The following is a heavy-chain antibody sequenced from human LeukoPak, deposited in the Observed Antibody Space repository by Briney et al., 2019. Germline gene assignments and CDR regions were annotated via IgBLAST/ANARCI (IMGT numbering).Heavy chain of an antibody. D-gene: IGHD3-3*01. J-gene: IGHJ4*02. Sequence: PSETLSLTCTVSGGSISSYYWSWIRQPPGKGLEWIGYIYYSGSTNYSPSLKSRLTISVDTSKNQFSLTLSSVTAADTALYYCARHGPLYDIWSAQFYFDYWGQGTLVAVSS. CDR2: IYYSGST. V-gene: IGHV4-59*08. CDR3: ARHGPLYDIWSAQFYFDY. CDR1: GGSISSYY.